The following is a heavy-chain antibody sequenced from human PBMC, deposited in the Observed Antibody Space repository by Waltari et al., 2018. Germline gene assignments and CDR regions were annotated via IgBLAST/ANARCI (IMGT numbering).Heavy chain of an antibody. J-gene: IGHJ3*02. CDR1: GYSFTSYW. V-gene: IGHV5-51*03. CDR2: IYPCGSDT. D-gene: IGHD6-13*01. CDR3: ARSAGTGYFDI. Sequence: EVQLVQSGAEVKQPGESLKISCKGSGYSFTSYWIGWVRRMPGKGLEWMGSIYPCGSDTRYSPSLQGQVTISADKSISTSYLQWSSVTAADTAMYYCARSAGTGYFDIWGQGTMVTVSS.